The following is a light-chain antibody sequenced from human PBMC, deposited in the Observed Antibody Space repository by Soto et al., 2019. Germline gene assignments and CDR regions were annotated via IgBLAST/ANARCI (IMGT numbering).Light chain of an antibody. Sequence: DIQMTPSPSTLSASVGDRVTITCRASQSISSWLAWYQQKPGKAPKGLIYKASTLESGAPSRFSGSGSGTEFTLTISSLQPDDFVTYYCQQYNSYWTFGQGTKV. J-gene: IGKJ1*01. CDR1: QSISSW. CDR3: QQYNSYWT. CDR2: KAS. V-gene: IGKV1-5*03.